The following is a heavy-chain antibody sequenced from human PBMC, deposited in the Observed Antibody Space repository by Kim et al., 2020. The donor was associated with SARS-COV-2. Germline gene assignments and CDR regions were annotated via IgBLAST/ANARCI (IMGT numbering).Heavy chain of an antibody. CDR3: AKRIAAAGTHPPPFDY. Sequence: GGSLRLSCAASGFTFSSYGMHWVRQAPGKGLEWVAVISYDGSNKYYADSVKGRFTISRDNSKNTLYLQMNSLRAEDTAVYYCAKRIAAAGTHPPPFDYWGQGTLVTVSS. CDR2: ISYDGSNK. D-gene: IGHD6-13*01. CDR1: GFTFSSYG. J-gene: IGHJ4*02. V-gene: IGHV3-30*18.